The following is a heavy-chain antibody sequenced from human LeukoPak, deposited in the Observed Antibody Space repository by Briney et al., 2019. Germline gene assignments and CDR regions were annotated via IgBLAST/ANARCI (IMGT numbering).Heavy chain of an antibody. Sequence: SVKVSCXASGYTFTGYYMHWVRQAPAQGLEWMGRINPNSGGTNYAQKFQGRVTMTRDTSISTAYMELSRLRSDDTAVYYCARVRVGATAGDCFDYWGQGTLVTVSS. CDR3: ARVRVGATAGDCFDY. CDR2: INPNSGGT. V-gene: IGHV1-2*06. CDR1: GYTFTGYY. D-gene: IGHD1-26*01. J-gene: IGHJ4*02.